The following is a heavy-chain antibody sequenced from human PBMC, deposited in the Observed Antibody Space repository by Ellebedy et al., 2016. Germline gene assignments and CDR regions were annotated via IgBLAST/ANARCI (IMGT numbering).Heavy chain of an antibody. J-gene: IGHJ4*02. D-gene: IGHD3-9*01. Sequence: GGSLRLSXAASGFTFSSYAMHWVRQAPGKGLEWVAVISYDGSNKYYADSVKGRFTISRDNSKNTLYLQMNSLRAEDTAVYYCARDGDWLLSDPDYWGQGTLVTVSS. CDR1: GFTFSSYA. V-gene: IGHV3-30-3*01. CDR3: ARDGDWLLSDPDY. CDR2: ISYDGSNK.